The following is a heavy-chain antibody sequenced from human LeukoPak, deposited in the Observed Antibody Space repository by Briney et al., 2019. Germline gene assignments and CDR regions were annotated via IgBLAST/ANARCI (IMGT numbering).Heavy chain of an antibody. CDR2: INGNSGAT. CDR3: ARDFSWGVDY. V-gene: IGHV1-2*02. Sequence: ASVTVSCKASGFTFTGHYMHWVRQAPGQGLEWMGWINGNSGATNYARNFQDRVTLTRDTSISTVYMELSRLRIDDTAVYYCARDFSWGVDYWGQETLVTVSS. CDR1: GFTFTGHY. J-gene: IGHJ4*02. D-gene: IGHD3-10*01.